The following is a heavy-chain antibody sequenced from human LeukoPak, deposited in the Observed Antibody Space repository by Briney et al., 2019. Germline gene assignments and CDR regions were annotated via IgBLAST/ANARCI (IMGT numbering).Heavy chain of an antibody. CDR1: GFTFSSYG. J-gene: IGHJ5*02. CDR2: ISYDGSNK. D-gene: IGHD3-3*01. V-gene: IGHV3-30*03. CDR3: AREGATYYDFWSGSEEKNWFDP. Sequence: GGSLRLSCAASGFTFSSYGMHWVRQAPGKGLEWVAVISYDGSNKYYADSVKGRFTISRDNSKNTLYLQMNSLRAEDTAVYYCAREGATYYDFWSGSEEKNWFDPWGQGTLVTVSS.